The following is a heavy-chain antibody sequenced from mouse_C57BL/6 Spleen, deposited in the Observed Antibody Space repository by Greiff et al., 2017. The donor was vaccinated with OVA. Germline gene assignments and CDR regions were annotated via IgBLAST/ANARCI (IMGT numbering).Heavy chain of an antibody. J-gene: IGHJ3*01. D-gene: IGHD2-2*01. V-gene: IGHV5-4*01. CDR3: ARDEKVTTGFAY. Sequence: EVKLMESGGGLVKPGGSLKLSCAASGFTFSSYAMSWVRQTPEKRLEWVATISDGGSYTYYPDNVKGRFTISRDNAKNNLYQQMSHLKSEDTAMYYCARDEKVTTGFAYWGQGTLVTVSA. CDR1: GFTFSSYA. CDR2: ISDGGSYT.